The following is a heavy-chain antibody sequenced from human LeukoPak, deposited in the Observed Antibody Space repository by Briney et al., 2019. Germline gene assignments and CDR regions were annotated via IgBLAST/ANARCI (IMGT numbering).Heavy chain of an antibody. J-gene: IGHJ4*02. CDR1: GFTFSSYG. V-gene: IGHV3-15*01. D-gene: IGHD1-26*01. CDR2: IKSKTDGGTT. Sequence: GGSLRLSCAASGFTFSSYGMHWVRQAPGKGLEWVGRIKSKTDGGTTDYAVPVKGRFTISRDDSKNTLYLQMNSLKTEDTAVYYCTTNYYVDYDYWGQGTLVTVSS. CDR3: TTNYYVDYDY.